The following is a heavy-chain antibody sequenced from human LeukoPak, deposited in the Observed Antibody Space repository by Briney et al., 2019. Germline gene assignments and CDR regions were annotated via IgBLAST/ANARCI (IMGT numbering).Heavy chain of an antibody. CDR3: ARERNWGSFDY. D-gene: IGHD7-27*01. CDR1: GFTVSSKY. Sequence: GGSLRLSCAASGFTVSSKYMSWVRQAPGKGLEWVSVIYSGGSTYYADSVKGRFNISRDNSKNTLYLQMNSLRAEDTAVYYCARERNWGSFDYWGRGTLVTVSS. J-gene: IGHJ4*02. V-gene: IGHV3-66*01. CDR2: IYSGGST.